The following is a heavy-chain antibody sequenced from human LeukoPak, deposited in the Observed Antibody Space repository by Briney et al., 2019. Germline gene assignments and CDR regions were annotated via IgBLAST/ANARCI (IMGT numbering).Heavy chain of an antibody. CDR2: VYSGSDT. V-gene: IGHV3-53*01. CDR3: ARVEIPWSFHY. CDR1: GFTLSSNY. J-gene: IGHJ4*02. D-gene: IGHD2-21*01. Sequence: GGSLRLSCAASGFTLSSNYMSWLRQAPGERLEWVSIVYSGSDTHYADSVKGRFTMSRDNSKNMLYLQMNSLRAEDTAVYYCARVEIPWSFHYWGQGTLVTVSS.